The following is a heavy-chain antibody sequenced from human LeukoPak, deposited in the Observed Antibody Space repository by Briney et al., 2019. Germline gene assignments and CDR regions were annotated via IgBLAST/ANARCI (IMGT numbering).Heavy chain of an antibody. J-gene: IGHJ3*02. CDR3: ARDWGHGGEWELDAFDI. V-gene: IGHV3-30*04. Sequence: GGSLRLSCAASGFTFSSYAMHWVRQAPGKGLEWVAVISYDGSNKYYADSVKGRFTISRDNSKNTLYLQMNSLRAEDTAVYYCARDWGHGGEWELDAFDIWGQGTMVTVSS. CDR1: GFTFSSYA. CDR2: ISYDGSNK. D-gene: IGHD1-26*01.